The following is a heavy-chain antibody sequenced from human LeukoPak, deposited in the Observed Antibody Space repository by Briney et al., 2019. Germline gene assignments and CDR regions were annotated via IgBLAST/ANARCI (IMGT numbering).Heavy chain of an antibody. Sequence: GGSLRLSCAASGFTFSQYSMSWVRQAPGKGLEWVANIKQDGSAKYYVDSVTGRFTISRDDSTNSLYLQMDSLRAEDTAVYYCARDPRSSWYRAIDYWGQGSLVTVSS. D-gene: IGHD6-13*01. CDR3: ARDPRSSWYRAIDY. V-gene: IGHV3-7*01. CDR1: GFTFSQYS. CDR2: IKQDGSAK. J-gene: IGHJ4*02.